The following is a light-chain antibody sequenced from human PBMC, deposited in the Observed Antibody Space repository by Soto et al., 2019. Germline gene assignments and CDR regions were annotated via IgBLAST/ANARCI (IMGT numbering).Light chain of an antibody. J-gene: IGKJ1*01. V-gene: IGKV3-15*01. CDR1: QSVSSN. Sequence: EIVMTQSPSTLSVSPGERATLSCRASQSVSSNLAWYQQKPGQAPRLLIYAASTRATDIPARFSGSGSGTEFTLTISSLQSEDFAVYYCQQYNNWLTWTFGQGTKVDIK. CDR2: AAS. CDR3: QQYNNWLTWT.